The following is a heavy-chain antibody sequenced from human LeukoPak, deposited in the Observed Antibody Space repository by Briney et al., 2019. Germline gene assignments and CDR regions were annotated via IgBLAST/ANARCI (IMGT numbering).Heavy chain of an antibody. CDR1: GFTFSSYG. CDR3: ARTGSIWRDYYYMDV. CDR2: IRYDGSNK. D-gene: IGHD1-14*01. V-gene: IGHV3-30*02. J-gene: IGHJ6*03. Sequence: PGGSLRLSCAASGFTFSSYGMHWVRQAPGKGLEWVAFIRYDGSNKYYADSVKGRFTISRDNSKNTLYLQMSSLRSEDTAVYYCARTGSIWRDYYYMDVWGKGTTVTISS.